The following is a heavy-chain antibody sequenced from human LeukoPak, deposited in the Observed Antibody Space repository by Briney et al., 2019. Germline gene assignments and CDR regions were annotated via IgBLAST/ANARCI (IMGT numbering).Heavy chain of an antibody. J-gene: IGHJ4*02. Sequence: GGSLRLSCATSGFTVSSNQMSWVRQAPGKGLEWVSAISGSGGSTYYADSVKGRFTISRDNSKNTLYLQMNSLRAEDTAVYYCAKSTAAAGTESYWGQGTLVTVS. V-gene: IGHV3-23*01. CDR2: ISGSGGST. D-gene: IGHD6-13*01. CDR1: GFTVSSNQ. CDR3: AKSTAAAGTESY.